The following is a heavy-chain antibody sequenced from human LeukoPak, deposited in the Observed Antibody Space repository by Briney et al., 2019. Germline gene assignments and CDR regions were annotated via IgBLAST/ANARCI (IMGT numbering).Heavy chain of an antibody. CDR2: INPSGGST. CDR1: GYTFTSYY. CDR3: ARDMRLLWFGESYYGMDV. D-gene: IGHD3-10*01. J-gene: IGHJ6*02. Sequence: ASLKVSCKASGYTFTSYYMHWVRQAPGQGLEWMGIINPSGGSTSYAQKFQGRVTMTRDTSTSTVYMELSSLRSEDTAVYYCARDMRLLWFGESYYGMDVWGQGTTVTVSS. V-gene: IGHV1-46*01.